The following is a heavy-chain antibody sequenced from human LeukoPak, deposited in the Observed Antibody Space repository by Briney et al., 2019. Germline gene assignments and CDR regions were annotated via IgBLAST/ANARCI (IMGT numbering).Heavy chain of an antibody. J-gene: IGHJ6*03. V-gene: IGHV3-30*02. CDR2: IRNDGSNK. CDR1: GFTFSSYG. D-gene: IGHD5-24*01. CDR3: AKDRYTGPYYMDV. Sequence: PGGSLRLSCAASGFTFSSYGMHWVRQAPGKGLEWVALIRNDGSNKYYADSVKGRFTISRDNSKNTLYLQMNTLRVGDTAVYYCAKDRYTGPYYMDVWGKGTTVTISS.